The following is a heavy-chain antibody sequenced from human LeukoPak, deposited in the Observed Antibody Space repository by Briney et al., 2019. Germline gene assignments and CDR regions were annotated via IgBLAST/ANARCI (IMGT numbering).Heavy chain of an antibody. V-gene: IGHV4-38-2*01. D-gene: IGHD2-2*01. CDR1: GYSISSGYY. J-gene: IGHJ4*02. Sequence: KPSETLSLTCAVSGYSISSGYYWGWIRQPPGKGLEWIGNIYHSGSTYYNPSLKSRVTISVDTSKNQFSLKLSSVTAADTAVYYCARLGYCSSTSCLDYWGQGTLVTVSS. CDR3: ARLGYCSSTSCLDY. CDR2: IYHSGST.